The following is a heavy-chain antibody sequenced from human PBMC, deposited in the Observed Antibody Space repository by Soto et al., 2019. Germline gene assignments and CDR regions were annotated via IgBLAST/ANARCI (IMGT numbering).Heavy chain of an antibody. CDR3: AGWGAWTPEGLGY. CDR1: GFTFSSFA. J-gene: IGHJ4*02. V-gene: IGHV3-30-3*01. CDR2: ISSDVVNY. D-gene: IGHD3-16*01. Sequence: QVQLVESGGGVVQPGRSLRLSCAASGFTFSSFAMHWVRQAPGKGLEWLAVISSDVVNYYYAESVKGRFTISRDNSKNTLYLQMNSLRNEDTAVYYCAGWGAWTPEGLGYWGQGTLVTVSS.